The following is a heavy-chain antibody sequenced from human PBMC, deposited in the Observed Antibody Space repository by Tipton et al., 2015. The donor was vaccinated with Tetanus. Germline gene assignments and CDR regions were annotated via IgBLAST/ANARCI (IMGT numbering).Heavy chain of an antibody. D-gene: IGHD6-25*01. Sequence: QVQLVQSGSEMKEPGASVKVSCRASGYNFVNFGITWVRQAPGRGLEWVGWISAYNGKTKYAQKLQGRVTMTTDRSASTAYMDLRRLRPDDTAVYYCARVQEQRIYFYGMDVWGQGTTVTVSS. CDR3: ARVQEQRIYFYGMDV. CDR2: ISAYNGKT. J-gene: IGHJ6*02. CDR1: GYNFVNFG. V-gene: IGHV1-18*01.